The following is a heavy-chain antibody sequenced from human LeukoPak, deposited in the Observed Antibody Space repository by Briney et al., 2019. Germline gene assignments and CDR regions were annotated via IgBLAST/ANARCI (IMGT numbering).Heavy chain of an antibody. CDR3: ARVRVPCYYGMDV. Sequence: GRALRLSCAASGFTFSSYGMHCVRQAPGKGLEWVAVIWYDGSNKDYADSVKARFTLSRDNSKNTLYLQMNSLRAEDTAVYYCARVRVPCYYGMDVWGPGTTVTVSS. V-gene: IGHV3-33*01. CDR1: GFTFSSYG. J-gene: IGHJ6*02. CDR2: IWYDGSNK. D-gene: IGHD3-3*01.